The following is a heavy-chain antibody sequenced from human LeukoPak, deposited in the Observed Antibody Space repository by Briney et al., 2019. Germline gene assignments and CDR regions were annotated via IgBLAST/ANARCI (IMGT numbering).Heavy chain of an antibody. Sequence: PSETLSLTCTVSGGSISSGSYYWSWIRQPAGKGLEWIGRIYPSGSTNYNPSLKSRVTISVDTSKNQFALKLSSVTAADTAVYYCARVGDTSSYYYYMDVWGKGTTVTVSS. D-gene: IGHD2-2*01. CDR1: GGSISSGSYY. V-gene: IGHV4-61*02. J-gene: IGHJ6*03. CDR2: IYPSGST. CDR3: ARVGDTSSYYYYMDV.